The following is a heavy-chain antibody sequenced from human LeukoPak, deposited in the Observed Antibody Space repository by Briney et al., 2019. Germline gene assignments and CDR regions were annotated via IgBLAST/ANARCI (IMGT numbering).Heavy chain of an antibody. J-gene: IGHJ5*02. CDR1: GYSISSGYY. Sequence: SETLSLTCTVSGYSISSGYYWGWIRQPPGKGLEWIGSIYHSGSTYYNPSFKSRVTISVDTSKNQFSLKLSSVTAADTAVYYCARVGYYGSGRGNPVPRHWFDPWGQGTLVTVSS. CDR2: IYHSGST. CDR3: ARVGYYGSGRGNPVPRHWFDP. D-gene: IGHD3-10*01. V-gene: IGHV4-38-2*02.